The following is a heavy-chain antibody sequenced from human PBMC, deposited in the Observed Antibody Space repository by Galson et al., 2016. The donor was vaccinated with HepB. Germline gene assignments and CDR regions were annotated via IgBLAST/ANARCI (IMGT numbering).Heavy chain of an antibody. J-gene: IGHJ5*02. CDR2: IRNKANSYAT. CDR3: TTRFFTAATGARGFDP. Sequence: SLRLSCAASGFTFSDSPMHLVRQASGKGLEWVGRIRNKANSYATAYAASVKGRFTISRDDSKNTAYLQMNSLKTEDTAIYYCTTRFFTAATGARGFDPWGQGTLVTVSS. CDR1: GFTFSDSP. V-gene: IGHV3-73*01. D-gene: IGHD6-13*01.